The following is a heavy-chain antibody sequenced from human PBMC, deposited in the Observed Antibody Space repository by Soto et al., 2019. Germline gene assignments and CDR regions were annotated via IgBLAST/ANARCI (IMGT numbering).Heavy chain of an antibody. CDR1: GXTFSGYY. V-gene: IGHV3-48*03. CDR2: ISSGGTTI. Sequence: GSLRLSCAASGXTFSGYYMNWVRQAPGNGLQWISYISSGGTTIYYADSVEGLFTISRYNAKSSLYLQMNSIRSYYTAAYYCARGNTAYQNWYFDLWGRGTLVTVSS. J-gene: IGHJ2*01. CDR3: ARGNTAYQNWYFDL. D-gene: IGHD2-2*01.